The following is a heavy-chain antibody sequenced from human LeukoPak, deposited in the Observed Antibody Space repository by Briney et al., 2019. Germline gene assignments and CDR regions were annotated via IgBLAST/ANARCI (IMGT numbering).Heavy chain of an antibody. J-gene: IGHJ5*02. CDR2: ISYDGSNK. CDR1: GFTFSNYG. CDR3: AKLGVTMIENWFDP. Sequence: GGSLRFSCAASGFTFSNYGMHWVRQAPGKGLEWVALISYDGSNKYFADSVKGRFTISRDNSKNTLYLQMNSLRAEDTAVYYCAKLGVTMIENWFDPWGQGTLVTVSS. V-gene: IGHV3-30*18. D-gene: IGHD3-22*01.